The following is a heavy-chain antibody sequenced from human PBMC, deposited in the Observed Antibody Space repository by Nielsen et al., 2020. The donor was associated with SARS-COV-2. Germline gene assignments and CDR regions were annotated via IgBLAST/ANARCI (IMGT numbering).Heavy chain of an antibody. J-gene: IGHJ3*02. CDR3: ARAGGSYYVPAFDI. Sequence: ASVKVSCKASGYTFTSYDINWVRQATGQGLEWMGWMNPNSGNTGYAQKFQGRVTMTRNTSISTAYMELSSLRSEDTAVYYCARAGGSYYVPAFDIWGQGTMVTASS. CDR1: GYTFTSYD. V-gene: IGHV1-8*01. D-gene: IGHD1-26*01. CDR2: MNPNSGNT.